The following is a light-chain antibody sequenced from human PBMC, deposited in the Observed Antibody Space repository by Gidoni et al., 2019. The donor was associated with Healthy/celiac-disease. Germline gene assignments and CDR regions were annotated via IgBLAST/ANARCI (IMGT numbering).Light chain of an antibody. CDR3: QQRSNWPPS. CDR1: QSVSSF. CDR2: DSS. J-gene: IGKJ3*01. V-gene: IGKV3-11*01. Sequence: EFALTQPPAPLSLSPGERATPSCSARQSVSSFLAWYQQQPGQPPRLLIHDSSNRAPGIPARFGGSGSGTDFTLTISSLEPEDFTVYYCQQRSNWPPSFGPGTKVDIK.